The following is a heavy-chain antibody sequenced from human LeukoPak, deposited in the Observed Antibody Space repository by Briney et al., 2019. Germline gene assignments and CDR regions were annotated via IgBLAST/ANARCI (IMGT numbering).Heavy chain of an antibody. CDR3: ARALAYCGGDCYSGGFGFDY. J-gene: IGHJ4*02. CDR2: INPNSSGT. Sequence: ASVKVSCKASGYTFIGYYMHWVRQAPGQGLEWMRWINPNSSGTNYAQKFQGRVTMTRDTSISTTYMELSRLRSDDTAVYYCARALAYCGGDCYSGGFGFDYWGQGTLVTVSS. CDR1: GYTFIGYY. V-gene: IGHV1-2*02. D-gene: IGHD2-21*02.